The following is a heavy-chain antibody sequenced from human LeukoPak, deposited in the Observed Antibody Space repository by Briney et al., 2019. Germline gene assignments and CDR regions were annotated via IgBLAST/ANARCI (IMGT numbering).Heavy chain of an antibody. CDR1: GGTFSSYA. D-gene: IGHD1-26*01. CDR3: ARGNSGSPYYFDY. Sequence: SVKVSCKASGGTFSSYAISWVRQAPGQGLEWMGGIIPIFGTANYAQKFQGGVTITADKSTSTAYMELSSLRSEDTAVYYCARGNSGSPYYFDYWGQGTLVTVSS. V-gene: IGHV1-69*06. J-gene: IGHJ4*02. CDR2: IIPIFGTA.